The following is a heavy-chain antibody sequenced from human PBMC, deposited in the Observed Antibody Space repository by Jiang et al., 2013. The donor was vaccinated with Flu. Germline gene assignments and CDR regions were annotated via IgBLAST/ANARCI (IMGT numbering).Heavy chain of an antibody. J-gene: IGHJ4*02. CDR1: GYSFTSYW. CDR3: ARDSSGTFSYFDY. D-gene: IGHD6-19*01. Sequence: QLVESGAEVKEPGESLKISCKCSGYSFTSYWIGWVRQIPGKGLEWMGITYPGYSDTRYSPSFQGQFTISADRSISTAYLQWSSLEASDTAMYYCARDSSGTFSYFDYWGQGTLVTVSS. V-gene: IGHV5-51*01. CDR2: TYPGYSDT.